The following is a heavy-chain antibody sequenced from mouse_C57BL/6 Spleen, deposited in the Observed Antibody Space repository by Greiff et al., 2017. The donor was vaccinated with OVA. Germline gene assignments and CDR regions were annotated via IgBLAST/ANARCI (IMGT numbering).Heavy chain of an antibody. CDR3: AREGNEYAGGPPFDY. CDR1: GYTFTDYY. Sequence: QVQLQQSGAELVRPGASVKLSCKASGYTFTDYYINWVKQRPGQGLEWIARIYPGSGNTYYNEKFKGKATLTAEKSSSTAYMQLSSLTSEDSAVYFCAREGNEYAGGPPFDYWGQGTTLTVSS. D-gene: IGHD5-1*01. J-gene: IGHJ2*01. V-gene: IGHV1-76*01. CDR2: IYPGSGNT.